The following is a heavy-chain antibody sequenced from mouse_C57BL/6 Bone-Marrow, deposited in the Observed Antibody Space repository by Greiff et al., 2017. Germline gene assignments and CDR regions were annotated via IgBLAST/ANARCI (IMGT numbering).Heavy chain of an antibody. D-gene: IGHD2-5*01. J-gene: IGHJ4*01. CDR2: IHPNSGST. CDR1: GYTFTSYW. CDR3: AIAYYSNSYYAMDY. V-gene: IGHV1-64*01. Sequence: QVQLKQSGAELVKPGASVKLSCKASGYTFTSYWMHWVKQRPGQGLEWIGMIHPNSGSTNYNEKFKRKATLTVAKSSSTAYMQLSSLTSEDSAVYYCAIAYYSNSYYAMDYWGQGTSVTVSS.